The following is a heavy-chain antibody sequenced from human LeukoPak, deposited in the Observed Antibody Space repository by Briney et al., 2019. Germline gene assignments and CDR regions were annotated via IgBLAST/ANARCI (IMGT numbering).Heavy chain of an antibody. V-gene: IGHV3-20*04. D-gene: IGHD2-2*01. CDR2: INWNGVSI. CDR1: GFKFDDYG. Sequence: GGSLRLSCVASGFKFDDYGMSWVRQAPGKGPEWVSGINWNGVSISYVDSVKGRFTVSRDNAKSSLYLHMNSLRAEDTAFYYCARGGLGSCGRTSCSSPFDNWGQGTLVTVSS. CDR3: ARGGLGSCGRTSCSSPFDN. J-gene: IGHJ4*02.